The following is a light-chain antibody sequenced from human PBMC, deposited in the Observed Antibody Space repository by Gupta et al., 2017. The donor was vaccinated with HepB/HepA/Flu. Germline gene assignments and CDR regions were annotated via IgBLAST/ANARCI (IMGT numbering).Light chain of an antibody. CDR3: QQSNSYPFT. CDR2: KAS. V-gene: IGKV1-5*03. Sequence: DIQMTQSPSTLSASVGDRVTLTCRASQSINSWLAWYQQKPGKAPKLLIYKASSLESGVPSRFRGSGSGTDFTLTISSLQPDDFATYYCQQSNSYPFTFGPGTKVDIK. J-gene: IGKJ3*01. CDR1: QSINSW.